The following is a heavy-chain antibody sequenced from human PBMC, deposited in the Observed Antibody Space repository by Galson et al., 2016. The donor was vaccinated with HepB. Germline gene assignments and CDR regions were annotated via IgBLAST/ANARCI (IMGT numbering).Heavy chain of an antibody. J-gene: IGHJ4*02. CDR2: ISGSGGSI. Sequence: SLRLSCAASGFTFSSSAMIWVRQAPGKGLEWVATISGSGGSIYYADSVQGRFTISRDNSKNTLFLQMKRLRDEDTALYYCAKYRRATYYTDYFEYWGQGTLVTVSS. CDR1: GFTFSSSA. D-gene: IGHD1-26*01. V-gene: IGHV3-23*01. CDR3: AKYRRATYYTDYFEY.